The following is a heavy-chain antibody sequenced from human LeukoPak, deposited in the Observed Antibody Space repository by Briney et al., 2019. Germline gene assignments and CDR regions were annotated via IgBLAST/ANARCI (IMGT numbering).Heavy chain of an antibody. Sequence: GGSLRLSCEAYGFNFDDYGMSWVRQAPGKGREWVSGLNWNGDDTSYADALKGRFTISRDNAKNSLYLQMNSLRAEDTALYYCARVASSTSPSYYCYYYMDVWGKGTTVTVS. V-gene: IGHV3-20*04. J-gene: IGHJ6*03. CDR1: GFNFDDYG. CDR3: ARVASSTSPSYYCYYYMDV. D-gene: IGHD2-2*01. CDR2: LNWNGDDT.